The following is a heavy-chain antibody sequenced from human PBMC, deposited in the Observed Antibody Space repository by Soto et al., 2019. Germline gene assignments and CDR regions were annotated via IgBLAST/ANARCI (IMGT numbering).Heavy chain of an antibody. CDR3: ARVSVPDTYNWNCGFDY. CDR2: IWYDGSNK. J-gene: IGHJ4*02. D-gene: IGHD1-7*01. V-gene: IGHV3-33*01. CDR1: GFTFSSYG. Sequence: GGSLRLSCAASGFTFSSYGMHWVRQAPGKGLEWVAVIWYDGSNKYYADSVKGRFTISIDNSKNTLYLQMNSLRAEDTAVYYCARVSVPDTYNWNCGFDYWGQGTLVTVSS.